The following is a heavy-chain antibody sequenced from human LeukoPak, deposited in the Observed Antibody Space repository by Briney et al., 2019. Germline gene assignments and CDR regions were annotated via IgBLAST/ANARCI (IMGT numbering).Heavy chain of an antibody. CDR1: GYTFTGYY. CDR3: ARVPQYYDFWSGYYIRYMDV. D-gene: IGHD3-3*01. V-gene: IGHV1-2*02. Sequence: ASVKVSCKASGYTFTGYYMHWVRQAPGQGLEWMGWINPNSGGTNYAQKFQGRVTMTRDTSISTAYMELSRLRSDDTAVYYCARVPQYYDFWSGYYIRYMDVWGKGTTVTVSS. J-gene: IGHJ6*03. CDR2: INPNSGGT.